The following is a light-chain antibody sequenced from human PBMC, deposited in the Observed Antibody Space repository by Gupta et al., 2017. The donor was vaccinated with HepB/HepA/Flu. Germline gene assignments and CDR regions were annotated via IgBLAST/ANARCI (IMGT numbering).Light chain of an antibody. CDR3: QQYNSYPLA. CDR1: QSISSW. CDR2: KAS. Sequence: DIQMTQSPSTLSASVGDRVTITCRASQSISSWLAWYQQKPGKAPKLLIYKASSLESGVTSRFSGSGSGTEFTLTISSLQPDDFATYYCQQYNSYPLAFGQGTKVEIK. J-gene: IGKJ1*01. V-gene: IGKV1-5*03.